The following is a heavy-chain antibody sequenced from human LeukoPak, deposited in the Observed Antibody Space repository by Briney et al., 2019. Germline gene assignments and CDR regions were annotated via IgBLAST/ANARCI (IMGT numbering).Heavy chain of an antibody. Sequence: GASVKVSCKASGYTFTGFYIHWVRQAPGQGLEWMGRINPNSGDTNYAQKFQGRVTMTRDTSINTAYMEVSRLRSDDTAVYYCARWYPVTGTIDYWGQGTLVTVSS. CDR1: GYTFTGFY. J-gene: IGHJ4*02. CDR3: ARWYPVTGTIDY. V-gene: IGHV1-2*06. D-gene: IGHD6-19*01. CDR2: INPNSGDT.